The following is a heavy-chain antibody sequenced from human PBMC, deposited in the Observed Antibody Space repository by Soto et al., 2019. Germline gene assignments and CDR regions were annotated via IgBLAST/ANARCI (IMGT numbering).Heavy chain of an antibody. Sequence: ASVKVSCKASGYTFANYGFSWVRQAPGQGLEWMGWISAYNGYTKHAQKLQGRVTMTTDTSTSTAYMELRSLSSDDTAMYYCARRTSSSSSYYYYGMDVWGQGTTVTVSS. CDR1: GYTFANYG. V-gene: IGHV1-18*01. CDR2: ISAYNGYT. CDR3: ARRTSSSSSYYYYGMDV. J-gene: IGHJ6*02. D-gene: IGHD6-6*01.